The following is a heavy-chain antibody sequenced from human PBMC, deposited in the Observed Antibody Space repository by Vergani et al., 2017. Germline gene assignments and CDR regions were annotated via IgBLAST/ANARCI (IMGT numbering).Heavy chain of an antibody. CDR2: IYHSGST. D-gene: IGHD3-3*01. CDR3: ARAPITIFGVVNWFDP. Sequence: QLQLQESGSGLVKPSQTLSLTCAVSGGSISSGGYSWSWIRQPPGKGLEWIGYIYHSGSTYYNPSLKSRVTISVDRSKNQFSLKLSSVTAADTAVYYCARAPITIFGVVNWFDPWGQGTLVTVSS. V-gene: IGHV4-30-2*01. J-gene: IGHJ5*02. CDR1: GGSISSGGYS.